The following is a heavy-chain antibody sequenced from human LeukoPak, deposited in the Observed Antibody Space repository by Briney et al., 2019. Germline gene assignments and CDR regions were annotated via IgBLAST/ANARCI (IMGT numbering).Heavy chain of an antibody. D-gene: IGHD3-9*01. V-gene: IGHV4-39*07. CDR3: ARDQGYYDILTGQDAYFDY. CDR1: GGSISSSSYY. J-gene: IGHJ4*02. CDR2: IYHSGST. Sequence: SETLSLTCTVSGGSISSSSYYWGWIRQPPGKGLEWIGSIYHSGSTYYNPSLKSRVTISVDTSKNQFSLKLSSVTAADTAVYYCARDQGYYDILTGQDAYFDYWGQGTLITVSS.